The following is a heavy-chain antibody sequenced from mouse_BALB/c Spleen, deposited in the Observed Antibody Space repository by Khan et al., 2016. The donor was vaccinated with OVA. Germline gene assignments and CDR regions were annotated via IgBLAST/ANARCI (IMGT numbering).Heavy chain of an antibody. CDR2: INPSSGGT. CDR1: GYTFTSYY. J-gene: IGHJ3*01. Sequence: VQLQQSGAELVKPGASVRLSCKASGYTFTSYYLYWVKQRPGQGLEWIGDINPSSGGTNFNEKFKRKATLTVDKSSSTAYIQLNSLTSEDSAVYYCTRSGYGSFAYWGQGTLVTVSA. CDR3: TRSGYGSFAY. D-gene: IGHD2-2*01. V-gene: IGHV1S81*02.